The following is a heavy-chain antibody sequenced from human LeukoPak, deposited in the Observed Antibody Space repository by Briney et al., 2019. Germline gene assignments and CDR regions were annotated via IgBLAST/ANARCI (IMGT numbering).Heavy chain of an antibody. CDR3: ARPLYSSLPIDP. D-gene: IGHD6-6*01. CDR1: GFTFTSYA. V-gene: IGHV3-23*01. CDR2: TSGGGHST. J-gene: IGHJ5*02. Sequence: PGGSLRLSCAASGFTFTSYAMNWVRQAPGKGLEWVSATSGGGHSTYYADSVKGRFTISRDNSINTLFLQMNSLRAEDTAVYYCARPLYSSLPIDPWGQGTLVTVSS.